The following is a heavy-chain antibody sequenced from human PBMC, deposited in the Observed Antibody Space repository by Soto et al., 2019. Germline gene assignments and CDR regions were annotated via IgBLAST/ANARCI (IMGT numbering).Heavy chain of an antibody. J-gene: IGHJ6*03. Sequence: SETLSLTCAVSSGSISSSNWWSWVRQPPGKGLEWIGEIYHSGSTNYNPSLKSRVTISVDKSKNQFSLKLSSVTAADTAVYYCARQQYCGSSTCYDSLYYQYMDVWGKGTMVTVSS. CDR3: ARQQYCGSSTCYDSLYYQYMDV. V-gene: IGHV4-4*02. CDR2: IYHSGST. CDR1: SGSISSSNW. D-gene: IGHD2-2*01.